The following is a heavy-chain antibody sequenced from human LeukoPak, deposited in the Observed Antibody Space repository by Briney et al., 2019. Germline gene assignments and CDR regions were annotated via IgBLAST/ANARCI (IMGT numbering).Heavy chain of an antibody. CDR1: GFTFSNYA. D-gene: IGHD6-19*01. Sequence: GGSLRLSCAASGFTFSNYAMTWVRQAPGKGLEWVSAISGTGGSTYYADFVKGRFTISRDNSKNTLNLQMNSLRAEDTAVYYCAKVGTSGSSGWYEDYWGQGTLVTVSS. CDR3: AKVGTSGSSGWYEDY. CDR2: ISGTGGST. V-gene: IGHV3-23*01. J-gene: IGHJ4*02.